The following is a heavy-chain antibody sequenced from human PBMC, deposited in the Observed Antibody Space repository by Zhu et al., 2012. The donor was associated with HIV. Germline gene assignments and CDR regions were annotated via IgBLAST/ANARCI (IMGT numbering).Heavy chain of an antibody. CDR3: ARHSWTATDYFDY. CDR2: IYHSETT. V-gene: IGHV4-38-2*01. Sequence: QVQLQESGPGLVKPSETLSLTCAVSGSSIISTYYWGWIRQPPGKGLEWIGSIYHSETTYYNSSLKSRVTISIDTANNQFSLKLSSVTAADAAVYYCARHSWTATDYFDYWGQGTLVTVXS. D-gene: IGHD3-3*02. CDR1: GSSIISTYY. J-gene: IGHJ4*02.